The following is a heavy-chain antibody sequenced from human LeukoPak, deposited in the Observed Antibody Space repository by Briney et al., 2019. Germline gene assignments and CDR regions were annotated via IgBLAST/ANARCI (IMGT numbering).Heavy chain of an antibody. D-gene: IGHD3-10*01. CDR3: ARDLLLYFGEVTMAFDY. Sequence: GGSLRLSCATSGFTFSSYAMSWVRQAPGKGLEWVSAISGSGSSTYYADSVKGRFTISRDNSKNTLYLQMNSLRAEDTAVYYCARDLLLYFGEVTMAFDYWGLGTLVTVSS. CDR1: GFTFSSYA. V-gene: IGHV3-23*01. J-gene: IGHJ4*02. CDR2: ISGSGSST.